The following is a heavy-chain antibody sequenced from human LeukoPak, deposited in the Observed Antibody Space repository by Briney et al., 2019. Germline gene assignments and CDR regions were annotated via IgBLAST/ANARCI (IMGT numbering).Heavy chain of an antibody. CDR3: AKDNQHLCGGDCYDYYYGMDV. Sequence: PGGSLRLSCAASGFTFSSYAMSWVRQAPGKGLEWVSAISGSGGSTYYADSVKGRFTISRDNSKNTLYLQMNSLRAEDTAVYYCAKDNQHLCGGDCYDYYYGMDVWGQGTTVTVSS. V-gene: IGHV3-23*01. J-gene: IGHJ6*02. CDR1: GFTFSSYA. CDR2: ISGSGGST. D-gene: IGHD2-21*02.